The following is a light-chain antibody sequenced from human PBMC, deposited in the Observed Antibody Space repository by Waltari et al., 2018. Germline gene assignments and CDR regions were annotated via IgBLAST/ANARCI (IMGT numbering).Light chain of an antibody. CDR2: EVS. Sequence: DIVMTQTPLSLSVTPGQPASISCKSSQSLLHTDGNTYLSWYLQKPGPSPQLRIYEVSSSFSGVPERFSGSDAATHFSLKISRVEADYVGVYYCMQNVQLPFTFGGGTKVEIK. CDR3: MQNVQLPFT. V-gene: IGKV2-29*03. CDR1: QSLLHTDGNTY. J-gene: IGKJ4*01.